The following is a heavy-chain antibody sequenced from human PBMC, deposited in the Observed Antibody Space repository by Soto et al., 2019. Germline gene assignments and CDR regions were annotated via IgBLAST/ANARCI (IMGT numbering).Heavy chain of an antibody. J-gene: IGHJ4*02. D-gene: IGHD3-16*02. CDR1: GGTFNTYA. V-gene: IGHV1-69*01. CDR3: TRSIGAGGVIGGFDY. Sequence: QVQLVQSETEVKKPGSAVRVSCKASGGTFNTYAMNWVRQAPGQGLEWMGGILPMFDRPIYAQKFQGRVTITVDEPTTTAYMELSSLRSDDTAVDYCTRSIGAGGVIGGFDYWGQGTLVTVSS. CDR2: ILPMFDRP.